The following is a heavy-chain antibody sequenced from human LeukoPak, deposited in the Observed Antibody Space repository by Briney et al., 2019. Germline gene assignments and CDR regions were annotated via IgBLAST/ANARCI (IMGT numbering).Heavy chain of an antibody. D-gene: IGHD6-13*01. J-gene: IGHJ4*02. Sequence: SGPTLVKPTQTLTLTCTFSGFSLSTRGVGVGWIRQPPGKALEWLALIYWDDDKRYSPSLKSRLTITKDTSKNQVVLTMTNMGPVDTATYYCAHRRRSSSWHGRVDYWGQGTLVTVSS. V-gene: IGHV2-5*02. CDR1: GFSLSTRGVG. CDR3: AHRRRSSSWHGRVDY. CDR2: IYWDDDK.